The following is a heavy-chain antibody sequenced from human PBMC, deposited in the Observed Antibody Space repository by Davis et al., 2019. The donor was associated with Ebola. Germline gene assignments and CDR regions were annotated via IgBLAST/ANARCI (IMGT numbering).Heavy chain of an antibody. CDR2: INHSGRT. CDR3: ASPGGSWGFDY. Sequence: SETLSLTCAVYGGSFSGYYLSWIRQPPGKGLEWIGEINHSGRTNYNPSLKSRVTISVDTSKNQFPLKLSSVTAEDTAVYYCASPGGSWGFDYWGQGTLVTVSS. J-gene: IGHJ4*02. CDR1: GGSFSGYY. V-gene: IGHV4-34*01. D-gene: IGHD3-16*01.